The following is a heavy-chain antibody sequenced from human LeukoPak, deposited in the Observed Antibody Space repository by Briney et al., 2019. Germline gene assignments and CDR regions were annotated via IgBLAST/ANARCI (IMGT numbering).Heavy chain of an antibody. CDR1: GFTFSAYG. D-gene: IGHD3-10*01. CDR2: IRYDGTTR. Sequence: GGSLRLSCEASGFTFSAYGMHWVRQAPGKGLEWVAFIRYDGTTRHYGDSMKGRVTISRDNSENTVALQMNSLRVEDTGVYYCAKMEGFYGAGITWTIDSWGQGNLVVVSS. J-gene: IGHJ4*02. CDR3: AKMEGFYGAGITWTIDS. V-gene: IGHV3-30*02.